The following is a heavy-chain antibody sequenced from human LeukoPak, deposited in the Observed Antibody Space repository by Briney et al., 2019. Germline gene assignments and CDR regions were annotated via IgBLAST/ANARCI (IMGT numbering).Heavy chain of an antibody. J-gene: IGHJ4*02. CDR3: ARHGGSYTFDF. CDR1: GGSISSYY. V-gene: IGHV4-59*01. D-gene: IGHD1-26*01. Sequence: SETLSLTCSVSGGSISSYYWSWIRQPPRKGLELIGYMYDSGSTNNNPSLKSRVTISVDTSKNQFSLRLSSVTAADTAVYYCARHGGSYTFDFWGQGVLVTVSS. CDR2: MYDSGST.